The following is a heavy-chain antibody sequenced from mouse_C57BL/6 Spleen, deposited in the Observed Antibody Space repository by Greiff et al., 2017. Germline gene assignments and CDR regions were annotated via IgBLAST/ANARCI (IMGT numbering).Heavy chain of an antibody. J-gene: IGHJ2*01. Sequence: EVQLQQSGAELVRPGASVKLSCTASGFNIKDYYMHWVKQRPEQGLEWIGRIDPEDGATEYAPKFQGKATMTADTSSNTAYLQLSSLTSADSAVYYCTTGARMGFDDWGQGTTLTVSS. D-gene: IGHD2-3*01. CDR3: TTGARMGFDD. V-gene: IGHV14-1*01. CDR2: IDPEDGAT. CDR1: GFNIKDYY.